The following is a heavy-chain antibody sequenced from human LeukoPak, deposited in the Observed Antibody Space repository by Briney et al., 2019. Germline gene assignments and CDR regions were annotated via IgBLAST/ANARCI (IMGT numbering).Heavy chain of an antibody. CDR2: IYYSGST. CDR3: ARHDYGDYS. J-gene: IGHJ4*02. D-gene: IGHD4-17*01. V-gene: IGHV4-39*01. Sequence: SETLSLTCTVSGGSISSSSYYWGWIRQPPGKGLEWIGSIYYSGSTYYNPSLKSRVTISVDTSKNQFSLKLSSVTAADTAVYYCARHDYGDYSWGQGTLVTVSS. CDR1: GGSISSSSYY.